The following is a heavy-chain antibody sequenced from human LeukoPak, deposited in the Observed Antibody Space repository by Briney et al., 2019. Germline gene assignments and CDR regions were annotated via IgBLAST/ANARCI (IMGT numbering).Heavy chain of an antibody. D-gene: IGHD4-17*01. CDR2: IYYSGST. J-gene: IGHJ3*02. V-gene: IGHV4-39*01. CDR1: GGSISSSSYY. CDR3: ARLPTKAISGYGDYSYAFDI. Sequence: PSETLSLTCTVSGGSISSSSYYWGWIRQPPGKGLEWIGGIYYSGSTYYNPSLKSRVTISVDTSKNQFSLKLSSVTAADTAVYYCARLPTKAISGYGDYSYAFDIWGQGTMVTVSS.